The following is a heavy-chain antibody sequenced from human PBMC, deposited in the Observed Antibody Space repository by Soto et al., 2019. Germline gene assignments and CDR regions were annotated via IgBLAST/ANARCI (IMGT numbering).Heavy chain of an antibody. D-gene: IGHD2-15*01. V-gene: IGHV4-28*01. CDR1: GYSISSNNW. CDR2: IYYSGST. CDR3: ARTGRYGGNEFDS. Sequence: PXETRSLTCAVSGYSISSNNWWGWIRQSPGKGLEWIGYIYYSGSTYYNPSLKSRVTMSVDTSKNQFSLRLSSVTAVDTAVYYCARTGRYGGNEFDSWGQGTQVTVSS. J-gene: IGHJ4*02.